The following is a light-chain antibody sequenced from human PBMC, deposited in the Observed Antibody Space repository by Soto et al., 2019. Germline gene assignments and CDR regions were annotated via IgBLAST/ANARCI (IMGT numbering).Light chain of an antibody. CDR1: QSVTSN. Sequence: EIVITQSRATVSVSRLEIANLHPTASQSVTSNLAWYQHKPGQSPRLLIYRASARATGVPDRFSGSGSGTEFTLTISSLQSEDFAVYYCQQYNNWPSWTFGQGTKVDI. V-gene: IGKV3-15*01. CDR2: RAS. J-gene: IGKJ1*01. CDR3: QQYNNWPSWT.